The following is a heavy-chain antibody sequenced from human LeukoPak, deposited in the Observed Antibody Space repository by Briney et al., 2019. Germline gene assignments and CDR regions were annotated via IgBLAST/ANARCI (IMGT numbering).Heavy chain of an antibody. CDR3: ARDSVMKY. J-gene: IGHJ4*02. Sequence: GGSLRLSCAASGFTFSSYAMSWVRQAPGKGLEWVSGISGSGGSTYYADSVKDRFIISRDNAKNSLYLHMNSLRDEVTAVYYCARDSVMKYWGQGTLVTVSS. CDR1: GFTFSSYA. V-gene: IGHV3-23*01. CDR2: ISGSGGST.